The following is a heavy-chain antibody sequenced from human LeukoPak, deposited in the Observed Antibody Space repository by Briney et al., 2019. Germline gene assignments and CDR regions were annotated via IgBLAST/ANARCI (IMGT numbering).Heavy chain of an antibody. CDR1: GYSFTSYW. CDR3: ASRSNSGYEFFDY. V-gene: IGHV5-51*01. J-gene: IGHJ4*02. CDR2: IYPGDSDT. D-gene: IGHD5-12*01. Sequence: GESLKISCQGSGYSFTSYWIGWVRQLPGKGREWMGIIYPGDSDTRYSPSFQGQVTISADKSISTAYLQWSSLKASDTAMYYCASRSNSGYEFFDYWGQGTLVTVSS.